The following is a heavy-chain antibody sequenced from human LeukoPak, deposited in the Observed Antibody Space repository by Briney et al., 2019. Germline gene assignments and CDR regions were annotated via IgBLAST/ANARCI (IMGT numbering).Heavy chain of an antibody. J-gene: IGHJ4*02. D-gene: IGHD6-13*01. Sequence: SETLSLTCAVSGGSISSSNWWSWVRQPPGKGLEWIGEIYHSGSTNYNPSLKSRVTISVDKSKNQFSLKLSSVTAADTAVYYCAKIPDSSSWRGNYWGQGTLVTVSS. CDR3: AKIPDSSSWRGNY. CDR2: IYHSGST. CDR1: GGSISSSNW. V-gene: IGHV4-4*02.